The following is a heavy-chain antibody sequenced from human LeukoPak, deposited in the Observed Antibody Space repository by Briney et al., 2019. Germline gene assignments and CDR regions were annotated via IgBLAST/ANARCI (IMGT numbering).Heavy chain of an antibody. CDR3: AKDMGIGVAGTPYY. CDR2: IDWHSVTK. J-gene: IGHJ4*02. D-gene: IGHD6-19*01. V-gene: IGHV3-9*02. Sequence: PGRSLRLSCAASGFSSDDYAMHWVRQAPGKGLEWVSGIDWHSVTKDYADSVRGRFTISRDNAKNSLYLQMNSLRTEDTALYYCAKDMGIGVAGTPYYWGQGTLVTVSS. CDR1: GFSSDDYA.